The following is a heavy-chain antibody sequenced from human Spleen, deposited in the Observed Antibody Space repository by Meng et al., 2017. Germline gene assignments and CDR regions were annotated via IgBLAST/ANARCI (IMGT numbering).Heavy chain of an antibody. CDR2: INHSGST. D-gene: IGHD3-22*01. CDR1: GGSFSGYY. CDR3: GGSSGYPIDY. V-gene: IGHV4-34*01. Sequence: QVQLQQWGAGLLKPSETLSLTCAVYGGSFSGYYWSWIRQPSGKGLEWIGEINHSGSTNYNPSLKSRVTISVDTSKNQFSLKLSSVTAADTAVYYCGGSSGYPIDYWGQGTLVTVPS. J-gene: IGHJ4*02.